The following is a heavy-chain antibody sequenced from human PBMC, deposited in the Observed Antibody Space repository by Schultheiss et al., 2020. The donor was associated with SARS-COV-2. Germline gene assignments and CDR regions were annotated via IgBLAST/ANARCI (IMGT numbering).Heavy chain of an antibody. V-gene: IGHV4-34*01. CDR3: ARGVSGYSYGKADY. CDR2: INHSGST. J-gene: IGHJ4*02. Sequence: SETLSLTCAVYGGSFSGYYWSWIRQPPGKGLEWIGEINHSGSTNYNPSLKSRVTISVDTSKNQFSLKLSSMTAADTAVYYCARGVSGYSYGKADYWGQGTLVTVSS. D-gene: IGHD5-18*01. CDR1: GGSFSGYY.